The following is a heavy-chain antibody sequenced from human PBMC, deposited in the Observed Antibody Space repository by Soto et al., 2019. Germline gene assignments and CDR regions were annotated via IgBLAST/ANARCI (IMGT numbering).Heavy chain of an antibody. CDR3: ARDSYYYDSSGYTAFDI. Sequence: ASVKVSCKASGYTFTSYYMHWVRQAPGQGLEWMGIINPSGGSTGYAQKFQGRVTMTRDTSTSTVYMELSSLRSEDTAVYYCARDSYYYDSSGYTAFDIWGQGTMVTVSS. J-gene: IGHJ3*02. CDR1: GYTFTSYY. V-gene: IGHV1-46*01. CDR2: INPSGGST. D-gene: IGHD3-22*01.